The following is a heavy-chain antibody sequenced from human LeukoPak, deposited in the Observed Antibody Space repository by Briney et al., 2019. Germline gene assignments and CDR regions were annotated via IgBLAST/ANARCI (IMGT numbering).Heavy chain of an antibody. V-gene: IGHV3-74*01. CDR3: APADNP. CDR1: GFTFSSYW. Sequence: GGSLRLSCAASGFTFSSYWMHWVRQAPGKGLVWVSCISSDGSSTSYADSVKGRFTISRDNAKNTLYLQMNSLRAEDMAVYYCAPADNPWGQGTLVTVSS. J-gene: IGHJ5*02. D-gene: IGHD3-9*01. CDR2: ISSDGSST.